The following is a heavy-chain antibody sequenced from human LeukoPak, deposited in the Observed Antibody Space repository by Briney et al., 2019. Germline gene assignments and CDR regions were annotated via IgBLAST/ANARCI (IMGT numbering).Heavy chain of an antibody. CDR1: GFTFSSYS. D-gene: IGHD6-19*01. J-gene: IGHJ3*02. CDR2: ISSSSSYI. Sequence: SGGSLRLSCAASGFTFSSYSMNWVRQAPGKGLEWVSSISSSSSYIYYADSVKGRFTISRDNAKSSLYLQMNSLRAEDTAVYYCARVSVAYTVLDAFDIWGQGTMVTVSS. V-gene: IGHV3-21*01. CDR3: ARVSVAYTVLDAFDI.